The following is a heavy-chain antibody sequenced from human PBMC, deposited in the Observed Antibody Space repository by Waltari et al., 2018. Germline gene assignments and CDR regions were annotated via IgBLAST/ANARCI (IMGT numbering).Heavy chain of an antibody. D-gene: IGHD2-15*01. J-gene: IGHJ3*01. CDR3: ARAGLLGAFDV. CDR1: GVTLSRSW. CDR2: INNDGSST. Sequence: EVQLVESGGGLVQPGGSLRLSCAASGVTLSRSWIHWVRHSPGKGLMWVSRINNDGSSTVYADSVKGRFTRSRDDAKNTVSLQMNKLSAEDTALYYCARAGLLGAFDVWGQGTMVTVSS. V-gene: IGHV3-74*03.